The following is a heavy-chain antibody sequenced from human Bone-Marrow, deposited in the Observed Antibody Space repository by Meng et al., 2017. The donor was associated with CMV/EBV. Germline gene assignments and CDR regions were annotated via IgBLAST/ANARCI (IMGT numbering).Heavy chain of an antibody. CDR2: ISGSGGST. Sequence: LSSYARGWVRRAPGKGLEWVSAISGSGGSTYYADSVKGRFTISRDNSKNTLYLQMNSLRAEDTAVYYCAKDPPYCSGGSCYSVGGPDYWGQGTLVTVSS. V-gene: IGHV3-23*01. J-gene: IGHJ4*02. CDR1: LSSYA. D-gene: IGHD2-15*01. CDR3: AKDPPYCSGGSCYSVGGPDY.